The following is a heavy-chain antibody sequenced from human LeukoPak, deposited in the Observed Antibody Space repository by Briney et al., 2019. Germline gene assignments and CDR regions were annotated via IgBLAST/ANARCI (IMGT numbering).Heavy chain of an antibody. CDR3: AKVSRYPYSSSPNWFDP. CDR1: GFTFSSYG. Sequence: GGSLRLSCAASGFTFSSYGMHWVRQAPGKGLEWVAFIRYDGSNKYYADSVEGRFTISRDNSKNTLYLQMNSLRAEDTAVYYCAKVSRYPYSSSPNWFDPWGQGTLVTVSS. CDR2: IRYDGSNK. D-gene: IGHD6-13*01. J-gene: IGHJ5*02. V-gene: IGHV3-30*02.